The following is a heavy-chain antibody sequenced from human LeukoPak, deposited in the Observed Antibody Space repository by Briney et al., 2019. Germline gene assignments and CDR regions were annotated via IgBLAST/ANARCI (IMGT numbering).Heavy chain of an antibody. CDR3: ARGVTARGFYYYMDI. CDR1: GYTFTGYY. Sequence: GASVKVSCKASGYTFTGYYMHWVRQAPGQGLEWMGWINPNSGGTNYAQKFQGRVTMTRDTSISTAYMELSRLTSDDTAVYSCARGVTARGFYYYMDIWGKGTTVTISS. J-gene: IGHJ6*03. D-gene: IGHD2-21*02. CDR2: INPNSGGT. V-gene: IGHV1-2*02.